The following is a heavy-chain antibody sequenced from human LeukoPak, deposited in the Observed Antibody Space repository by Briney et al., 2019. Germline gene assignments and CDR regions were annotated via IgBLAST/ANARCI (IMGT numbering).Heavy chain of an antibody. D-gene: IGHD3-10*01. Sequence: GGSLRLSCAASGFTFSGSAMHWVRQASGKGLEWVGRIRSKANSYATAYAASVKGRFTISRDDSKNTAYLQMNSLKTEDTAVYYCTRLPYYGSGSYGGNWGQGTLVTVSS. V-gene: IGHV3-73*01. J-gene: IGHJ4*02. CDR3: TRLPYYGSGSYGGN. CDR1: GFTFSGSA. CDR2: IRSKANSYAT.